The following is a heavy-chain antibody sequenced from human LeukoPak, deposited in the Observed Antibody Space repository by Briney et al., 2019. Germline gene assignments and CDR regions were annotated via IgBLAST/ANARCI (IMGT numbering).Heavy chain of an antibody. CDR3: ARVPPYNNYYYYYMDV. D-gene: IGHD5-24*01. V-gene: IGHV1-69*05. CDR1: GGTFSTYA. CDR2: IIPIFGTA. J-gene: IGHJ6*03. Sequence: GASVKVSCKASGGTFSTYAISWVRQAPGQGLEWMGGIIPIFGTANYAQKFQGRVTITTDESTSTACMELSSLRSEDTAVYYCARVPPYNNYYYYYMDVWGKGTTVTVSS.